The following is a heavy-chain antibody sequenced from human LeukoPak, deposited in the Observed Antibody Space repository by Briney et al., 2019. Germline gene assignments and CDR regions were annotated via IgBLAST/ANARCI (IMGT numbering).Heavy chain of an antibody. D-gene: IGHD2-2*02. CDR3: ARDYCGTPSCYTLVF. CDR1: GFNLGGYG. CDR2: MWFDGSSR. Sequence: GKSLRLSCEAAGFNLGGYGMHWVRQAPGKGLEWVSLMWFDGSSRYYGDPVKGRFTVSRDNSRNTLYLQMDVLTVEDTALYYCARDYCGTPSCYTLVFWGQGTLVTVSS. J-gene: IGHJ4*02. V-gene: IGHV3-33*01.